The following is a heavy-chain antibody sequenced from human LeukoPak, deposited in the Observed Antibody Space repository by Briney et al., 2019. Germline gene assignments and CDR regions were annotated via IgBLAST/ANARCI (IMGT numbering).Heavy chain of an antibody. CDR1: AFTFRGSG. Sequence: GGSLRLSCAASAFTFRGSGMHWVRQAPGKGLEWVAIIWSDGSNKYYTDSVKGRFTISRDNSKNTVYLQMNSLRAEDTAVYYCAKDWGTTGTTGWMFDYWGQGTPVTVSS. J-gene: IGHJ4*02. CDR3: AKDWGTTGTTGWMFDY. D-gene: IGHD1-1*01. V-gene: IGHV3-33*06. CDR2: IWSDGSNK.